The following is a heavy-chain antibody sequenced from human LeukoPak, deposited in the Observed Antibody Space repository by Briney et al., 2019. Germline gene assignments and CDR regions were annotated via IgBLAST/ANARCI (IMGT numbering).Heavy chain of an antibody. Sequence: SETLSLTCTVSGGSISSYYWSWIRQPPGKGLEWIGYIYTSGSTNYNPSLKSRVTISVDTSKNQFSLKLSSVTAADTAVYYCARFHDSSGYYYPDAFDIWGQGTMVTVSS. CDR2: IYTSGST. CDR1: GGSISSYY. V-gene: IGHV4-4*09. J-gene: IGHJ3*02. D-gene: IGHD3-22*01. CDR3: ARFHDSSGYYYPDAFDI.